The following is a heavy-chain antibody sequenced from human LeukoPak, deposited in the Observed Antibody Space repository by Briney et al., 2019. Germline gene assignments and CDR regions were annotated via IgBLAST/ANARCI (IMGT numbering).Heavy chain of an antibody. CDR3: ATETNGRHYDY. V-gene: IGHV3-21*06. Sequence: GGSLRLSCTASGHTFYTSGFNWVRQAPGKGLEWVASIAPTGSDRYHADSIKGRFTISRDNANNFLKLQMNSLRAEDTAVYYCATETNGRHYDYWGQGTLLTVSS. D-gene: IGHD1-14*01. J-gene: IGHJ4*02. CDR1: GHTFYTSG. CDR2: IAPTGSDR.